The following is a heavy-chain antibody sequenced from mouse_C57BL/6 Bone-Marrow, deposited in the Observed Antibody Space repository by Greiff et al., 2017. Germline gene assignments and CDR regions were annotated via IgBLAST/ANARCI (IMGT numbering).Heavy chain of an antibody. CDR2: FNYDGSST. CDR1: GFTFSDYY. J-gene: IGHJ4*01. V-gene: IGHV5-16*01. Sequence: EVKLVESEGGLVQPGSSMKLSCTASGFTFSDYYMAWVRQVPEKGLEWVANFNYDGSSTYYLDSLKSRFIISRDNAKNILYLQMSSLKSEDTATYYFARDREDYAMDYWGQGTSVTVSS. CDR3: ARDREDYAMDY.